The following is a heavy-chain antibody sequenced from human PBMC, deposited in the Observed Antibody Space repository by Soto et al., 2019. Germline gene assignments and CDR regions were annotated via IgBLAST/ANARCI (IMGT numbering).Heavy chain of an antibody. V-gene: IGHV4-59*11. D-gene: IGHD2-15*01. CDR2: IYYSGST. CDR3: AREGAEYCSGGSCYSTTDY. J-gene: IGHJ4*02. CDR1: GGSISGHY. Sequence: SETLSLTCTVSGGSISGHYWSWIRQPPGKRLEWIGYIYYSGSTNYNPSLKSRVTISVDTSKNQFSLKLSSVTAADTAVYYCAREGAEYCSGGSCYSTTDYWGQGTLVTVSS.